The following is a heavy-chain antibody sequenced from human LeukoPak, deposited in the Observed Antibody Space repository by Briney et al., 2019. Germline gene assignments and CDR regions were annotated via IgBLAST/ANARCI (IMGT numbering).Heavy chain of an antibody. Sequence: ASVKVSCKASGGTFSSYAISWVRQAPGQGLEWMGRIIPILGIANYARKFQGRVTITADKSTSTAYMELSSLRSEDTAVYYCARDDTDYYDSSGYYPTWWGQGTLVTVSS. CDR1: GGTFSSYA. D-gene: IGHD3-22*01. CDR3: ARDDTDYYDSSGYYPTW. V-gene: IGHV1-69*04. J-gene: IGHJ4*02. CDR2: IIPILGIA.